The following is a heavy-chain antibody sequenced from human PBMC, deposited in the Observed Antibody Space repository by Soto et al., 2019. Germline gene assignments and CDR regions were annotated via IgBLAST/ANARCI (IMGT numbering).Heavy chain of an antibody. CDR1: GESISSSCYY. V-gene: IGHV4-39*01. D-gene: IGHD2-21*02. CDR3: ARQRTTVVTQAYFDH. J-gene: IGHJ4*02. Sequence: SETLSLSCIVSGESISSSCYYWGWIPKPPGKGLEWIGSIYYSGRNYYNPSFKSRVTISIDTSKNQFSLKLSSVTATDTAVYYCARQRTTVVTQAYFDHWGQGALVTVSS. CDR2: IYYSGRN.